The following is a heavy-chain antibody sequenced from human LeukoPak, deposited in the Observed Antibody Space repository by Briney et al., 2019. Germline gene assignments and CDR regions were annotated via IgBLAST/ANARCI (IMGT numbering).Heavy chain of an antibody. CDR2: ISGSGGST. CDR1: GFTFINYA. V-gene: IGHV3-23*01. Sequence: PGGSLRLSCAASGFTFINYAMSWVRQAPGKGLEWVSAISGSGGSTYYADSVKGRFTISRDNSKNTLYLQMNSLRAEDTALYYCSRGKTSRYYYYGMDVWGQGTTVTVSS. CDR3: SRGKTSRYYYYGMDV. J-gene: IGHJ6*02.